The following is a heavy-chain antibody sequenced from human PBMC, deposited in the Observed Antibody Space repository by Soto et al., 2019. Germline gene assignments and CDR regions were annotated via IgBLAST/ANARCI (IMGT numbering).Heavy chain of an antibody. CDR2: ISHSGST. Sequence: QLQLQESGSGLVKPSQTLSLTCAVSGGSTSSGGYSWSWLRQPPGKGLEWIGYISHSGSTYYNPPIKSRVTISVDTSKNQFSLRLSSVTAADTAVYYCARGGLLPDYWGQGTLVTVSS. CDR1: GGSTSSGGYS. D-gene: IGHD6-19*01. V-gene: IGHV4-30-2*01. J-gene: IGHJ4*02. CDR3: ARGGLLPDY.